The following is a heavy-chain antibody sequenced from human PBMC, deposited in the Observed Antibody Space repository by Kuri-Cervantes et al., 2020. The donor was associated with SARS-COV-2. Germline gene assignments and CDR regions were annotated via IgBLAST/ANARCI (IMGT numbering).Heavy chain of an antibody. D-gene: IGHD3-10*01. CDR2: IYHSGST. CDR3: ASGSFGSNDF. CDR1: GGSFSGSYS. J-gene: IGHJ4*02. Sequence: SETLSLTCAVSGGSFSGSYSWSWIRQPPGKGLEWIGYIYHSGSTYYNPSLESRVTISGDKSKNQFSLRLTSVTAADTAVYYCASGSFGSNDFRGQGTLVTVSS. V-gene: IGHV4-30-2*01.